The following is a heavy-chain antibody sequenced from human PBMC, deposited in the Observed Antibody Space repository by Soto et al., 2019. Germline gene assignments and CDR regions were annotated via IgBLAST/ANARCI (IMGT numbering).Heavy chain of an antibody. Sequence: ASVKVSCKASGYTFTSYYMHWVRQAPGQGLEWLGIFNPSGGTTSYAQKFQGRVTMTRDTSTSTVYMELSSLRSEDTAVYYCARGDNWNETPFLGYYYYGMDVWGQGITVTVSS. CDR2: FNPSGGTT. V-gene: IGHV1-46*01. D-gene: IGHD1-1*01. CDR3: ARGDNWNETPFLGYYYYGMDV. CDR1: GYTFTSYY. J-gene: IGHJ6*02.